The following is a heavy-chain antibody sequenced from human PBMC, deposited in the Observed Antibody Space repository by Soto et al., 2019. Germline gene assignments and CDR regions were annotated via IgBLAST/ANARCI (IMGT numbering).Heavy chain of an antibody. D-gene: IGHD6-6*01. CDR3: ARAGLRIAARHFDY. CDR2: ISSSSSYI. CDR1: GFTFSSYS. J-gene: IGHJ4*02. Sequence: KTGGSLRLSCAASGFTFSSYSMNWVRQAPGKGLEWVSSISSSSSYIYYADSVKGRFTISRDNAKNSLYLQMNSLRAEDTAVYYCARAGLRIAARHFDYWGQGTLVTVSS. V-gene: IGHV3-21*01.